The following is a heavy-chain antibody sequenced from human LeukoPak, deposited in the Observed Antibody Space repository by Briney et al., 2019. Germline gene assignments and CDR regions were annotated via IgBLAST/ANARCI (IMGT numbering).Heavy chain of an antibody. D-gene: IGHD4-17*01. Sequence: GRSLRLSCAASGFTFDSYGMHWVRQAPGKGLEWVAVISYDGSNKYYVNSVKGRFTISRDNSKNTLHLQMNSLRPEDTAVYYCAKDRTYDYGTYDAFDFWGPGTMVTVSS. CDR2: ISYDGSNK. J-gene: IGHJ3*01. CDR3: AKDRTYDYGTYDAFDF. V-gene: IGHV3-30*18. CDR1: GFTFDSYG.